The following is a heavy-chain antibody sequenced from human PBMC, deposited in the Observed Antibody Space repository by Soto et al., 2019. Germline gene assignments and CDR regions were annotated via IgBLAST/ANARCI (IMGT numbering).Heavy chain of an antibody. Sequence: QVQLVQSGAEVKKPGSSVKVSCKASGGTFSSYTISWVRQAPGQGLEWMGRIIPILGIANYAQKFQGRVTITADKSTSTAYMELSSLRSEDTAVYYCARDGAAEEADAFDIWGQGTMVTVSS. D-gene: IGHD6-25*01. V-gene: IGHV1-69*08. CDR2: IIPILGIA. CDR3: ARDGAAEEADAFDI. J-gene: IGHJ3*02. CDR1: GGTFSSYT.